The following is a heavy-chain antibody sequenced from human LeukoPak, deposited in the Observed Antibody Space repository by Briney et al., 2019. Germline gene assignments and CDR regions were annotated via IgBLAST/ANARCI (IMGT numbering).Heavy chain of an antibody. J-gene: IGHJ3*02. CDR3: AKAATIRDAFDI. Sequence: GRSLRLSCAASGFTFSTYGMHWVRQAPGKGLEWVSAISGSGGSTYYADSVKGRFTISRDNSKNTLYLQMNSLRAEDTAVYYCAKAATIRDAFDIWGQGTMVTVSS. V-gene: IGHV3-23*01. D-gene: IGHD5-24*01. CDR2: ISGSGGST. CDR1: GFTFSTYG.